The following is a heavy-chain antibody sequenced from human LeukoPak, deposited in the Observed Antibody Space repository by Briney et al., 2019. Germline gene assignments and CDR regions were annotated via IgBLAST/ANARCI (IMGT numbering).Heavy chain of an antibody. J-gene: IGHJ4*02. D-gene: IGHD5-24*01. CDR1: GGSISSYF. CDR3: ARDPDGYKFFDY. Sequence: SETLSLTCTVSGGSISSYFWHWIRQPPGKGLEWMGYIYDSGTTAYNPSLKRRVTMSVDTSKNQFSLNLSSVNAADTAVYYCARDPDGYKFFDYWGRGSPVVVSS. V-gene: IGHV4-59*01. CDR2: IYDSGTT.